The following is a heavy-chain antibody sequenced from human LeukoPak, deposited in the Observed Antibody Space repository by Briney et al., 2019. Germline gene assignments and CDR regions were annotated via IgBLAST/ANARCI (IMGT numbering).Heavy chain of an antibody. J-gene: IGHJ3*02. Sequence: GGSLRLSCAASGLTFSNQWMHWVRQAPGKGLVWVSRIHPDGMETSYADSVKGRFTVSRDNAKNTLYLQMNSLGVEDTAVYYCAKVLSGYYVVLDIWGQGTMVAVSS. CDR3: AKVLSGYYVVLDI. D-gene: IGHD3-3*01. V-gene: IGHV3-74*01. CDR2: IHPDGMET. CDR1: GLTFSNQW.